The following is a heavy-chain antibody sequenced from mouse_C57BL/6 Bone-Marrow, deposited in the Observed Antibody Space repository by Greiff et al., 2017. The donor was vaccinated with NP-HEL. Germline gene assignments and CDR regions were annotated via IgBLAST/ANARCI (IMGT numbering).Heavy chain of an antibody. CDR2: INPSTGGT. J-gene: IGHJ2*01. CDR3: AREDLYYFDY. V-gene: IGHV1-42*01. CDR1: GYSFTGYY. Sequence: VQLQQSGPELVKPGASVKISCKASGYSFTGYYMNWVKQSPEKSLEWIGEINPSTGGTTYNQKFKAKATLTVDKSSSTAYMQLKSLTSEDSAVYYCAREDLYYFDYWGQGTTPTVSS.